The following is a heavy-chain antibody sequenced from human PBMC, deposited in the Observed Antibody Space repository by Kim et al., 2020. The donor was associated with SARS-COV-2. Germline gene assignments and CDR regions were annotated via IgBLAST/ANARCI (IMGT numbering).Heavy chain of an antibody. Sequence: GGSLRLSCAASGFTFSSRAMSWVRQAPGKGPEWVASVNTGGNAYYADSVKGRFTVSRDITRDTLYLQMNSLRAEDTALYFCAKDHPSSGWPAFDSWVQGTLVTVSS. CDR3: AKDHPSSGWPAFDS. D-gene: IGHD6-19*01. CDR1: GFTFSSRA. CDR2: VNTGGNA. V-gene: IGHV3-23*01. J-gene: IGHJ4*02.